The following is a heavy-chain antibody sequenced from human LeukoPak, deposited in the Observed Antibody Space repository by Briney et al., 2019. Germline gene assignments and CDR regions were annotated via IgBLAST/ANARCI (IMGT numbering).Heavy chain of an antibody. CDR1: GGSISSYY. CDR3: ARGTYCSGGSCYPSYFDY. Sequence: SETLSLTCTVSGGSISSYYWSWIRQPAGKGLEWIGRIYTSGSTNYNPSLKSRVTMSVDTSKNQFSLKLSSVTAADTAVYYCARGTYCSGGSCYPSYFDYWGQGTLVTVSS. V-gene: IGHV4-4*07. J-gene: IGHJ4*02. D-gene: IGHD2-15*01. CDR2: IYTSGST.